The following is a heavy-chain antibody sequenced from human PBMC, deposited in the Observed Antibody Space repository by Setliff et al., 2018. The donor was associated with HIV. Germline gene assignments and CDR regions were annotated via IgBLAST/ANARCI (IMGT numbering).Heavy chain of an antibody. V-gene: IGHV3-23*01. CDR2: ISGSGGST. CDR3: ARDGTRLLAAMDV. Sequence: GGSLRLSCAASGFTVSSNYMSRVRQAPGKGLEWVSAISGSGGSTYYADSVKGRFSISRDNSKNTLYLQMNNLRVEDTAVYYCARDGTRLLAAMDVWGKGTTVTVSS. J-gene: IGHJ6*03. CDR1: GFTVSSNY.